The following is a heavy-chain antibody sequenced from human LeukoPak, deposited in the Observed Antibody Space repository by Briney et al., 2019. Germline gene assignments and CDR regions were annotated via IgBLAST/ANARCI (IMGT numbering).Heavy chain of an antibody. V-gene: IGHV1-18*01. Sequence: GASVKVSCKASGYSFANFGISWVRQAPGQGLEWMGRISAYNGHTKYAQNLQGRLTMTTDTSTSTAYMELRSPRSDDTAVYYCARDLGYGDYGYWGQGTLVTVSS. CDR2: ISAYNGHT. CDR1: GYSFANFG. D-gene: IGHD4-17*01. J-gene: IGHJ4*02. CDR3: ARDLGYGDYGY.